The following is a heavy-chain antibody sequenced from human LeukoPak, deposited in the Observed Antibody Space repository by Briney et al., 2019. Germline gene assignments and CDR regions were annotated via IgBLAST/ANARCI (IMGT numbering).Heavy chain of an antibody. V-gene: IGHV1-69*13. CDR2: IIPIFGTA. CDR3: ARGPVGATVWFDP. D-gene: IGHD1-26*01. CDR1: GGTFISYA. J-gene: IGHJ5*02. Sequence: ASVKVSCKASGGTFISYAISWVRQAPGQGLEWMGGIIPIFGTANYAQKFQGRVTITADESTSTAYMELSSLRSEDTAVYYCARGPVGATVWFDPWGQGTLVTVSS.